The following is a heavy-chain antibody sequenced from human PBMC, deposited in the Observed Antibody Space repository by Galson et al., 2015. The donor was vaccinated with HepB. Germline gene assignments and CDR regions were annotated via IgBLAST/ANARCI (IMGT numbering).Heavy chain of an antibody. CDR3: TTFDIVVVVAVPSVGFDP. Sequence: SLRLSCAASGFTFSNAWMSWVRQAPGKGLEWVGRIKSKTDGGTTDYAAPVKGRFTISRYDSKNTLYLQMDSLKTEDTAVYYCTTFDIVVVVAVPSVGFDPWGQGTLVTVSS. CDR1: GFTFSNAW. V-gene: IGHV3-15*01. CDR2: IKSKTDGGTT. D-gene: IGHD2-15*01. J-gene: IGHJ5*02.